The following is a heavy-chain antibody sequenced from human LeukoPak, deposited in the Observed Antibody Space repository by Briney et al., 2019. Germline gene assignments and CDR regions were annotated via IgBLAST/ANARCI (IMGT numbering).Heavy chain of an antibody. Sequence: GGPLRLSCAASGFTFSSYSMNWVRQAPGKGLEWVSSISSSSSYIYYADSVKGRFTISRDNAKNSLYLQMNSLRAEDTAVYYCARVEFDRSTDYWGQGTLVTVSS. J-gene: IGHJ4*02. D-gene: IGHD3-10*01. CDR1: GFTFSSYS. CDR3: ARVEFDRSTDY. V-gene: IGHV3-21*01. CDR2: ISSSSSYI.